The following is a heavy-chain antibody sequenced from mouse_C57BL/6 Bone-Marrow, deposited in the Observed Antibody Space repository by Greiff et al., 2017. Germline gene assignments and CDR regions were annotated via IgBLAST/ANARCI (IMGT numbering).Heavy chain of an antibody. CDR3: ARVIPAFYYFDY. CDR2: IYPGSGST. Sequence: VQLQQSGAELVKPGASVKMSCKASGYTFTSYWITWVKQRPGQGLEWIGDIYPGSGSTNYNEKFKSKATLTVDTSSSTAYMQLSSLTSEDSAVYYCARVIPAFYYFDYWGQGTTLTVSS. J-gene: IGHJ2*01. D-gene: IGHD6-1*01. V-gene: IGHV1-55*01. CDR1: GYTFTSYW.